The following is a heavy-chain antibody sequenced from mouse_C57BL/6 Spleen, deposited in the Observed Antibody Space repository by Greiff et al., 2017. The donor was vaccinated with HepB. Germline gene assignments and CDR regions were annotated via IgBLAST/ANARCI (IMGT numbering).Heavy chain of an antibody. Sequence: QVQLQQPGAELVRPGSSVKLSCKASGYTFTSYWMDWVKQRPGQGLEWIGNIYPSDSETHYNQKFKDKATLTVDKSSSTAYMQLSSLTSEDSAVYYCARDWFYYGSSWYFDYWGQGTTLTVSS. J-gene: IGHJ2*01. D-gene: IGHD1-1*01. CDR2: IYPSDSET. CDR1: GYTFTSYW. CDR3: ARDWFYYGSSWYFDY. V-gene: IGHV1-61*01.